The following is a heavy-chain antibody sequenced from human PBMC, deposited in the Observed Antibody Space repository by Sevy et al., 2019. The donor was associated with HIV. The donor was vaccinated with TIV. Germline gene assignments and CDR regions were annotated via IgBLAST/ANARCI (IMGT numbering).Heavy chain of an antibody. V-gene: IGHV4-30-4*01. CDR3: ARGGYGDYGWFDP. Sequence: SETLSLTCTVSGGSISSGDYYWSWIRQPPGKGLEWIGYIYYSGSTYYNPSLKSRVTISVDTSKSQFSLKLSSVTAAATSVYYCARGGYGDYGWFDPWGQGTLVTVSS. J-gene: IGHJ5*02. D-gene: IGHD4-17*01. CDR1: GGSISSGDYY. CDR2: IYYSGST.